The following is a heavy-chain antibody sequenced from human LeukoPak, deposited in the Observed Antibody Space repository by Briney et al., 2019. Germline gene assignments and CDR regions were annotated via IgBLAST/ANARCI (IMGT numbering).Heavy chain of an antibody. CDR1: GGSINNYH. D-gene: IGHD6-19*01. CDR2: VYTDGST. CDR3: ARRDISSGWSFDY. Sequence: SETLSLTCTVSGGSINNYHWSWIRQPAGKGLEWIGQVYTDGSTNYNPPLKSRVTMSIDTTEDRVSLTTRSVTAADTAFYYCARRDISSGWSFDYWGQGTLVTVSS. V-gene: IGHV4-4*07. J-gene: IGHJ4*02.